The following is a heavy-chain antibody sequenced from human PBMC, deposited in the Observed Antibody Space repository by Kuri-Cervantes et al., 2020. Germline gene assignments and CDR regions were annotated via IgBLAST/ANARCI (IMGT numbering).Heavy chain of an antibody. CDR1: GFTFSSYW. J-gene: IGHJ6*02. Sequence: GESLKISCAASGFTFSSYWMHWVRQAPGKGLVWVSRINSDGSSTSYADPVKGRFTISRDNAKNTLYLQMNSLRAEDTAVYYCARSGVPADGMDVWGQGTTVTVSS. V-gene: IGHV3-74*01. D-gene: IGHD2-2*01. CDR3: ARSGVPADGMDV. CDR2: INSDGSST.